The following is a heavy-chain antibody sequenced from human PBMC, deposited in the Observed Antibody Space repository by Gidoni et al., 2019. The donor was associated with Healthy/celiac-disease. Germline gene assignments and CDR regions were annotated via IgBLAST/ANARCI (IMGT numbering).Heavy chain of an antibody. CDR2: IYTSGST. D-gene: IGHD2-15*01. CDR3: ARDTFRDCSGGSCYFFDY. CDR1: GRSISSYY. J-gene: IGHJ4*02. V-gene: IGHV4-4*07. Sequence: QVQLQESGSGLVKPSETLSLTCTVSGRSISSYYWSWIRQPAGKGLEWIGRIYTSGSTNYNPSLKSRVTMSVDTSKNQFSLKLSSVTAADTAVYYCARDTFRDCSGGSCYFFDYWGQGTLVTVSS.